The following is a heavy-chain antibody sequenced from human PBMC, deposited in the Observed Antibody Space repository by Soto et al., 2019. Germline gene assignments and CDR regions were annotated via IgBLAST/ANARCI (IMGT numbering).Heavy chain of an antibody. Sequence: SETLSLTCAVYGGSFSGYYWSWIRQPPGKGLEWIGEINHSGSTNYNPSLKSRVTISVDTSKNQFSLKLSSVTAADTAVYYCARVGGGRDYYYYYMDVWGKGTTVTVSS. CDR2: INHSGST. D-gene: IGHD2-15*01. V-gene: IGHV4-34*01. CDR3: ARVGGGRDYYYYYMDV. J-gene: IGHJ6*03. CDR1: GGSFSGYY.